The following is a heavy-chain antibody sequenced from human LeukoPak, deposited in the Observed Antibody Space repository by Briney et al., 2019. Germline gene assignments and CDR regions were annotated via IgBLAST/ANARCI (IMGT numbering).Heavy chain of an antibody. V-gene: IGHV3-30*18. CDR1: GFTFSSYG. J-gene: IGHJ4*02. CDR2: ISYDGSNK. D-gene: IGHD3-22*01. Sequence: SGGSLRLPCAASGFTFSSYGMHWVRQAPGKGLEWVAVISYDGSNKYYADSVKGRFTISRDNSKNTPYLQMNSLRAEDTAVYYCAKVAKSLNYYDSSGYYSHFDYWGQGTLVTVSS. CDR3: AKVAKSLNYYDSSGYYSHFDY.